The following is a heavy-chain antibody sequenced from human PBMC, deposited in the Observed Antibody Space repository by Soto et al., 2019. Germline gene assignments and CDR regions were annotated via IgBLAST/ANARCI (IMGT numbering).Heavy chain of an antibody. J-gene: IGHJ6*02. CDR2: ISYDGSNK. CDR3: AKVGSDWWDTHYYYGMDV. V-gene: IGHV3-30*18. CDR1: GFTFSSYG. Sequence: PGGSLRLSCAASGFTFSSYGMHWVRQAPGKGLEWVAVISYDGSNKYYADYVKGRFTISRDNSKNTLYLQMNSLRAEDTAVFYCAKVGSDWWDTHYYYGMDVWGQGTTVTVSS. D-gene: IGHD2-21*02.